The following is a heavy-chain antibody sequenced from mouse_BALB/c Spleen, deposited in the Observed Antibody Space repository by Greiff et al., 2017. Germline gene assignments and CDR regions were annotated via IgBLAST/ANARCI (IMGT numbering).Heavy chain of an antibody. V-gene: IGHV2-2*02. CDR1: GFSLTSYG. CDR2: IWSGGST. Sequence: VKLVESGPGLVQPSQSLSITCTVSGFSLTSYGVHWVRQSPGKGLEWLGVIWSGGSTDYNAAFISRLSISKDNSKSQVFFKMNSLQANDTAIYYCARMITSVYWYFDVWGAGTTVTVSS. J-gene: IGHJ1*01. CDR3: ARMITSVYWYFDV. D-gene: IGHD2-4*01.